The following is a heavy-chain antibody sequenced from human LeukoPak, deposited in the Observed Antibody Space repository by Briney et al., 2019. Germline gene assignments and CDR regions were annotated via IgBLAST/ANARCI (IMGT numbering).Heavy chain of an antibody. D-gene: IGHD6-13*01. J-gene: IGHJ6*02. CDR2: ISYDGSNK. V-gene: IGHV3-30*18. CDR1: GFAFSSYG. CDR3: AKVRYSSSYCYGMDV. Sequence: PGGSLRLSCAASGFAFSSYGMHWVRQAPGKGLEWVAVISYDGSNKYNADSVKGRFTISRDNSKNTVYLQMNSLRAEDTAVYYCAKVRYSSSYCYGMDVWGQGTTVTVSS.